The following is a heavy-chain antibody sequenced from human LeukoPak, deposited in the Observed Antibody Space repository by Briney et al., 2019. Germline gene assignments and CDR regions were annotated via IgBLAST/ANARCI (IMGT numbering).Heavy chain of an antibody. V-gene: IGHV3-49*03. CDR2: IRSKAYGGTT. Sequence: GGSLRLSCTASGFTFGDYAMSWFRQAPGKGLEWVGFIRSKAYGGTTEYAASVKGRFAISRDDSKSIAYLQMNSLKTEDTAVYYCTTDTIGTVAGASGGRAFDIWGQGTMVTVSS. J-gene: IGHJ3*02. CDR3: TTDTIGTVAGASGGRAFDI. CDR1: GFTFGDYA. D-gene: IGHD6-19*01.